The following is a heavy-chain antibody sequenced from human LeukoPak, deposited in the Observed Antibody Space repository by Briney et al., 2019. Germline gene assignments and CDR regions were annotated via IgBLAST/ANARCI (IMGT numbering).Heavy chain of an antibody. J-gene: IGHJ6*03. Sequence: SETLSLTCTVSGGSISSGGYYWSWIRQHPGKGLEWIGYIYYSGSTYYNPSLKSRVTISVDTSKNQCSLKVSSVTAADTAVYYCARVAYRYSINDWSRTGLGAYPTKSYYYMDVWGKGTTVTVSS. D-gene: IGHD2-8*01. CDR3: ARVAYRYSINDWSRTGLGAYPTKSYYYMDV. CDR1: GGSISSGGYY. CDR2: IYYSGST. V-gene: IGHV4-31*03.